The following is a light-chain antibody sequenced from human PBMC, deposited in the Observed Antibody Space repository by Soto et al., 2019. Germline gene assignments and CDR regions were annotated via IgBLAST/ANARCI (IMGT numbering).Light chain of an antibody. Sequence: QSVLTQSPSASASLGASVKLTCTLSSGHSSYAIAWHQQQPEKGTRYLMKVNSDGSHSKRVGIPDRFSGSSAGAERYLTNSSLQSEDEADYYCQNWGTVIQGVFGTGTKLTVL. J-gene: IGLJ1*01. CDR1: SGHSSYA. V-gene: IGLV4-69*01. CDR3: QNWGTVIQGV. CDR2: VNSDGSH.